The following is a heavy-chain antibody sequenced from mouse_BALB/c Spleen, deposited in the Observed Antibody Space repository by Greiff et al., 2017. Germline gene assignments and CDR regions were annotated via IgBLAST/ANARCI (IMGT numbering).Heavy chain of an antibody. CDR1: GFTFSSFG. CDR3: ARDGYLDYYAMDY. V-gene: IGHV5-17*02. Sequence: EVQGVESGGGLVQPGGSRKLSCAASGFTFSSFGMHWVRQAPEKGLEWVAYISSGSSTIYYADTVKGRFTISRDNPKNTLFLQMTSLRSEDTAMYYCARDGYLDYYAMDYWGQGTSVTVSS. D-gene: IGHD2-3*01. CDR2: ISSGSSTI. J-gene: IGHJ4*01.